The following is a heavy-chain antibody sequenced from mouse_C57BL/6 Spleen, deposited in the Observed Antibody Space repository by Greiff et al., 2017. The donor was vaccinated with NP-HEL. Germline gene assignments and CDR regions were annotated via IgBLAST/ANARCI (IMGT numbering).Heavy chain of an antibody. D-gene: IGHD2-4*01. J-gene: IGHJ2*01. Sequence: VQLQQSGPELVKPGASVKISCKASGYAFSSSWMNWVKQRPGKGLEWIGRIYPGDGDTNYNGKFKGKATLTADKSSSTAYMQLSSLTSEDSAVYFCARRNYDSTGDYFDYWGQGTTLTVSS. CDR3: ARRNYDSTGDYFDY. CDR2: IYPGDGDT. V-gene: IGHV1-82*01. CDR1: GYAFSSSW.